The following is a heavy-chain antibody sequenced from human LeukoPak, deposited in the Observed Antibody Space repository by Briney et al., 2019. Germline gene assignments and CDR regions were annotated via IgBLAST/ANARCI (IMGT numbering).Heavy chain of an antibody. J-gene: IGHJ3*02. V-gene: IGHV3-9*03. CDR2: ISWNSGSI. CDR1: GFTFDNYA. Sequence: PGRSLRLSCAASGFTFDNYAMHWVRQPPGKGLEWVSGISWNSGSIGYADSVKGRFTISRDNAKNSLYLQMNSLRTEDMALYYCAKDEFVASDFTGAFDIWGQGTMVTVSS. CDR3: AKDEFVASDFTGAFDI. D-gene: IGHD2-8*02.